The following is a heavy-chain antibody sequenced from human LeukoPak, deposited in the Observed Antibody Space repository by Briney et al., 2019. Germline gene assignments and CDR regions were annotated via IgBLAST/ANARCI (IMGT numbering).Heavy chain of an antibody. CDR1: GFTFSSYG. D-gene: IGHD6-13*01. CDR3: AKDQKGGNGCSSSCFDY. CDR2: ISYDGSNK. Sequence: PGRSLRLSCAASGFTFSSYGMHWVRQAPGKGLEWVAVISYDGSNKYYADSVKGRFTISRDNSKNTLYLQMNSLRAEDTAVYYCAKDQKGGNGCSSSCFDYWGQGTLVTVSS. V-gene: IGHV3-30*18. J-gene: IGHJ4*02.